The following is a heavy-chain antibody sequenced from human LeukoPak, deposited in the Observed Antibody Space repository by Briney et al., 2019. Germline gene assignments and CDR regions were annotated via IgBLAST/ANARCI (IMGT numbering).Heavy chain of an antibody. V-gene: IGHV4-59*01. J-gene: IGHJ2*01. D-gene: IGHD3-22*01. Sequence: SETLNLTCSVSGGSISNYYWSWIRQPPGKGLEWIGSMYYSGSTNYNPSLKSRATISEDTSKKQFSLKLSSVTAADTAVYYCARAGYDTSGFWYFDLWGRGTLVTVSS. CDR3: ARAGYDTSGFWYFDL. CDR2: MYYSGST. CDR1: GGSISNYY.